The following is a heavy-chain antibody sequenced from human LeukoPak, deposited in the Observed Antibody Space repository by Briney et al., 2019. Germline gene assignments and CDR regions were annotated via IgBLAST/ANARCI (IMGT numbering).Heavy chain of an antibody. CDR3: ARGGTAGAFDI. V-gene: IGHV1-18*04. D-gene: IGHD3-16*01. CDR1: GYTFTSYG. J-gene: IGHJ3*02. Sequence: ASVKVSCKASGYTFTSYGISWVRQAPGQGLEWRGWMSAYNGNTNYAQKLQCRVTMTPDTSTSTAYIALRSLRSDDTAVYYCARGGTAGAFDIWGQGTMVTVSS. CDR2: MSAYNGNT.